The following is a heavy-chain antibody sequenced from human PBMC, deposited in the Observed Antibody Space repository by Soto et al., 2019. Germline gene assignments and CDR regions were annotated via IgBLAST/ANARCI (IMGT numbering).Heavy chain of an antibody. D-gene: IGHD6-19*01. V-gene: IGHV4-61*08. CDR3: TREQSDDNYFDP. J-gene: IGHJ5*01. CDR1: GAALSSGGYF. Sequence: SETLALTCTVSGAALSSGGYFYTWVRQPPGKVLEWLEYIYYSGGTNYNPSLKSRVTISLDKSKSQFSLRMISVTAADTAVYYCTREQSDDNYFDPWGQRTLVTVSS. CDR2: IYYSGGT.